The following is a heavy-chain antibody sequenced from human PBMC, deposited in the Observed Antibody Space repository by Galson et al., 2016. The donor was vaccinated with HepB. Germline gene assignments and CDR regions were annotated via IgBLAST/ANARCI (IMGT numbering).Heavy chain of an antibody. CDR1: GLTLSRSV. D-gene: IGHD6-13*01. Sequence: ASGLTLSRSVVQWVRQARGQHLEWIGWIVVASDKTNYAQKLQERVTITRDMSTSTAYMELSSLRSEDTAVYYCAAGYSSSSLLYWGQGSLVTVSS. CDR3: AAGYSSSSLLY. CDR2: IVVASDKT. V-gene: IGHV1-58*01. J-gene: IGHJ4*02.